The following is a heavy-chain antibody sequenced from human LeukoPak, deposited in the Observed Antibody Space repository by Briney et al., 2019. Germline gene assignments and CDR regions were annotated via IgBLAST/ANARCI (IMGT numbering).Heavy chain of an antibody. CDR2: ISGSGGST. CDR1: GFTFSSYA. V-gene: IGHV3-23*01. CDR3: AKGRGPFDY. J-gene: IGHJ4*02. Sequence: PGASLRPSCAATGFTFSSYAMSWVRQAPGKGLEWVSAISGSGGSTYYADSVKGRFTISRDNSKNTLYLQMNSLRAEDTAVYYCAKGRGPFDYWGQGTLVTVSS.